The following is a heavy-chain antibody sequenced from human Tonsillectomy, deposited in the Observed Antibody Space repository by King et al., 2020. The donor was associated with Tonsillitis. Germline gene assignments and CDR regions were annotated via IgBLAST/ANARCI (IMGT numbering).Heavy chain of an antibody. D-gene: IGHD6-13*01. V-gene: IGHV4-34*01. Sequence: VQLQQWGAGLLKPSETLSLTCAVYGGSFSGYYWSWIRQPPGKGLEWIGEINHSGSTNYNPSLKSRVTISVDTSKNQFSLKLSSVTAADTAVYYCARVRAAADYFQHWGQGTLVTVSS. CDR1: GGSFSGYY. CDR2: INHSGST. J-gene: IGHJ1*01. CDR3: ARVRAAADYFQH.